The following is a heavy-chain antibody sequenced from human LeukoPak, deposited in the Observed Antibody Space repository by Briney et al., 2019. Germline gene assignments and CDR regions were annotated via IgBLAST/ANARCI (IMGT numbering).Heavy chain of an antibody. J-gene: IGHJ4*02. CDR2: IYTSGST. V-gene: IGHV4-61*02. Sequence: SQTLSLTCTVSRGSISSGGYYWSWIRQPAGKGPEWIGRIYTSGSTNYNPSLKSRVTISVDTSKNQFSLKLSSVTAADTAVYYCARKNYDFWSGYYEDYWGQGTLVTVSS. D-gene: IGHD3-3*01. CDR1: RGSISSGGYY. CDR3: ARKNYDFWSGYYEDY.